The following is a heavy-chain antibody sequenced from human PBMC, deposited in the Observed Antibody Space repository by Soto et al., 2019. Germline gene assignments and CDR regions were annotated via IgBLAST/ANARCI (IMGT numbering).Heavy chain of an antibody. CDR2: ISADNGNT. J-gene: IGHJ6*02. CDR1: GYTFYSHS. CDR3: ARCIQQDYYYGMDV. Sequence: QAQLVQSGAEVKKPGASVKVSCKASGYTFYSHSISWVRQAPGQGLEWMGRISADNGNTKYAQKFRGRVTMTTDTYTSKVYMELRNLRSDDTAVYYCARCIQQDYYYGMDVWGQGTTVTVSS. D-gene: IGHD5-18*01. V-gene: IGHV1-18*01.